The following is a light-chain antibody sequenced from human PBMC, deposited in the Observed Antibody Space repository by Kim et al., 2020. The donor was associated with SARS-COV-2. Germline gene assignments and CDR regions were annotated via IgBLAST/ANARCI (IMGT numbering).Light chain of an antibody. V-gene: IGKV3-20*01. CDR3: QQYGSSPFS. CDR2: GAS. CDR1: QSFSSSQ. Sequence: LSPGKSAPLACRASQSFSSSQLAWYQKKPGQAPRLLIYGASSRATGVPDRFSGSGSGTDFTLTIMRLEPEDFAVYYCQQYGSSPFSFGPGTKLEI. J-gene: IGKJ2*03.